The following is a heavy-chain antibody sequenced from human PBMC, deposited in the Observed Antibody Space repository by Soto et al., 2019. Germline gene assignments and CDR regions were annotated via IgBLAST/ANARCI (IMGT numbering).Heavy chain of an antibody. CDR3: ARLASGGQYDYFDF. CDR1: GGSFSPYF. CDR2: INHSGST. V-gene: IGHV4-34*01. J-gene: IGHJ2*01. D-gene: IGHD6-19*01. Sequence: SETLSLTCAVYGGSFSPYFWSWIRQPPGKGLEWIGEINHSGSTNYNPSLTRRATLSVDTSKNQVSLKLTSVTAADTAVYYCARLASGGQYDYFDFWGRGTPVTVS.